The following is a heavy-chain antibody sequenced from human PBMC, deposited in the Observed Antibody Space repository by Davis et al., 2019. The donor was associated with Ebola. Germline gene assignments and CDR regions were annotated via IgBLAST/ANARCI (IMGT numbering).Heavy chain of an antibody. CDR2: ISWNSGTI. J-gene: IGHJ5*02. V-gene: IGHV3-9*01. D-gene: IGHD2-2*02. Sequence: GGSLRLSCAASGFNFYDYAMHWVRQTPGKGLEWVSGISWNSGTINYADSVKGRFTISRDNAKNSLYLQMNSLRAEDTAFYYCAKGRTIPLALDLWGQGTLVTVSS. CDR1: GFNFYDYA. CDR3: AKGRTIPLALDL.